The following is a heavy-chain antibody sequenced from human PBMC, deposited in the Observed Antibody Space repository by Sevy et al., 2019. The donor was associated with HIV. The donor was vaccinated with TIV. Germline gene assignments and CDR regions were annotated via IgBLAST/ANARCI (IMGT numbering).Heavy chain of an antibody. CDR3: ARESGAVGATGYGFDI. D-gene: IGHD1-26*01. Sequence: ASVKVSCKASGYTFTIYGISWVRQAPGQGLEWMGWICGYNGNTNYAQKFQDRVTMTTDTSTSTAYMELRSLRSDDTAVYYCARESGAVGATGYGFDIWGQGTMVTVSS. CDR2: ICGYNGNT. J-gene: IGHJ3*02. V-gene: IGHV1-18*01. CDR1: GYTFTIYG.